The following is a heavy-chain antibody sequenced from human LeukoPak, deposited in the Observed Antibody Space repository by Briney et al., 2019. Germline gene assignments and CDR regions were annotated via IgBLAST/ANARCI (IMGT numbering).Heavy chain of an antibody. Sequence: TPSETLSLTCAVYGGSFSGYYWSWIRQPPGKGLEWIGEINHSGSTNYNPSLKSRVTISVDTSKNQFSLKLSSVTAADTAVYYCARTNLGYCSSTSCSTDYWGQGTLVTVSS. D-gene: IGHD2-2*02. CDR2: INHSGST. V-gene: IGHV4-34*01. CDR1: GGSFSGYY. J-gene: IGHJ4*02. CDR3: ARTNLGYCSSTSCSTDY.